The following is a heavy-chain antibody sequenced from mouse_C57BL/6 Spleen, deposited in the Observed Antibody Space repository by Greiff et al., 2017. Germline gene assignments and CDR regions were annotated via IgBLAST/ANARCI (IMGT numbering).Heavy chain of an antibody. CDR1: GFTFSDYY. D-gene: IGHD2-3*01. CDR3: ARAPDGYLYYFDY. V-gene: IGHV5-16*01. Sequence: EVKLVESEGGLVQPGSSMKLSCTASGFTFSDYYMAWVRQVPEKGLEWVANINYDGSSTYYLDSLKSRFIISRDNAKNILYLQMSSLKSEDTATYYCARAPDGYLYYFDYWGQGTTLTVSS. J-gene: IGHJ2*01. CDR2: INYDGSST.